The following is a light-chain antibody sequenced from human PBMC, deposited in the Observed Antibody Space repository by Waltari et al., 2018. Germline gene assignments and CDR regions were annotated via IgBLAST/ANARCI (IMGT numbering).Light chain of an antibody. CDR1: RSNIGSNY. J-gene: IGLJ2*01. V-gene: IGLV1-47*01. Sequence: QSVLTQPPSGSGTPGQRVTLSCSGSRSNIGSNYVYWYQQLPGTAPRLLIYRNNQRPSGVPDRFSGSKSGTSASLAISGLRSDDEADYYCAAWDDTLSGVVFGGGTKLTVL. CDR2: RNN. CDR3: AAWDDTLSGVV.